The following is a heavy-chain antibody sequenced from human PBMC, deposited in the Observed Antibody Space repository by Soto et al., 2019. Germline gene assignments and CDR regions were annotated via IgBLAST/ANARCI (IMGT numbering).Heavy chain of an antibody. V-gene: IGHV3-21*01. J-gene: IGHJ4*02. CDR2: ISSSSSYI. CDR1: GFTFSSYS. CDR3: ARSPPQSPYYFDY. Sequence: GGSLRLSCAASGFTFSSYSMNWVRQAPGKGLEWVSSISSSSSYIYYADSVKGRFTISRDNAKNTLYLQMNSLRAEDTAVYYCARSPPQSPYYFDYWGQGTLVTVSS.